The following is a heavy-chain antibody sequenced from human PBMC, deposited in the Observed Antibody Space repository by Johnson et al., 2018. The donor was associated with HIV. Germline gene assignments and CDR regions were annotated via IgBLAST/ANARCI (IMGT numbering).Heavy chain of an antibody. J-gene: IGHJ3*02. CDR2: IGTAGDT. V-gene: IGHV3-13*01. Sequence: VQLVESGGGLVQPGGSLRLSCAASGFTFSSYDMHWVRQATGKGLEWVSAIGTAGDTYYPGSVKGRFTISRDNSKNTLYLQMNSLRAEDTAVYYCARDPAIRWSEWDSSGYYSPDAFDIWGQGTMVTVSS. CDR1: GFTFSSYD. D-gene: IGHD3-22*01. CDR3: ARDPAIRWSEWDSSGYYSPDAFDI.